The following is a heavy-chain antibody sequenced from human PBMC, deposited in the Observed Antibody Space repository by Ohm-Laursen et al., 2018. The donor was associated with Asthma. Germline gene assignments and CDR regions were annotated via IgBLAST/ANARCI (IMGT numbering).Heavy chain of an antibody. J-gene: IGHJ4*02. CDR1: GYTFSRYS. CDR3: ARARSGSSYDY. V-gene: IGHV3-21*01. D-gene: IGHD1-26*01. CDR2: ISTASTFI. Sequence: SLRLSCAASGYTFSRYSIHWIRQAPGKGLEWVASISTASTFIYYADSVRGRFTTSRDNARNLVFLQMDSLRAEDTAVYYCARARSGSSYDYWGQGTLVTVSS.